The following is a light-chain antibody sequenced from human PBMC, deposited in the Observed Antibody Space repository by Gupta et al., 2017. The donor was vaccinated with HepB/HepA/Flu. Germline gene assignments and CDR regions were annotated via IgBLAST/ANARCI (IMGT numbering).Light chain of an antibody. CDR3: QQYNQWPRT. V-gene: IGKV3-15*01. CDR2: GAS. Sequence: ETVMTQFPATLPVSPGESATLSCRASQTVGRNLAWYQHKSGQAPVLLIYGASNRVTGVPDRFSGSGSGTEFTLTISSLQSEDLAIYYCQQYNQWPRTFGQGTRVEIE. J-gene: IGKJ1*01. CDR1: QTVGRN.